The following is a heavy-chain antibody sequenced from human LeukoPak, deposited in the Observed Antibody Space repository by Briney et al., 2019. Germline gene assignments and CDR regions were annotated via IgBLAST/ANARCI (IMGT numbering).Heavy chain of an antibody. CDR1: GGSFSGYY. Sequence: SETLSLTCAVYGGSFSGYYWSWIRQPPGKGLEWIGEINHSGSTNYNPSLKSRVTISVDTSKNQFSLTLSSVTAADTAVYYCARARSSWSSRDFDYWGQGTLVTVSS. J-gene: IGHJ4*02. D-gene: IGHD6-13*01. V-gene: IGHV4-34*01. CDR2: INHSGST. CDR3: ARARSSWSSRDFDY.